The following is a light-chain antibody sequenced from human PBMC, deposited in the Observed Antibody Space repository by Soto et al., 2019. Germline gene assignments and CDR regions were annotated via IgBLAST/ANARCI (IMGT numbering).Light chain of an antibody. Sequence: EIVLTQSPGTLSLSPGERATLSCRASQSVSSSYLAWYQQKPGQAPRLLIYGTSGRATVIPGRFSGSGSGTDFTLTISRLEPEDFAVYYCQQYGSSPPVTFGQGTRLEIK. CDR3: QQYGSSPPVT. J-gene: IGKJ5*01. CDR2: GTS. CDR1: QSVSSSY. V-gene: IGKV3-20*01.